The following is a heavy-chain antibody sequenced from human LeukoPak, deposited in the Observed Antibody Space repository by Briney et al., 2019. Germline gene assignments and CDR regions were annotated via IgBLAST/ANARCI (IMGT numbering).Heavy chain of an antibody. Sequence: GSLRLSCAASGFSFNSYAMSWVRQAPGKGLEWVSAISGSGGSTYYADSVKGRSTISRDNSKNTLYLQVNSLRAEDTAVYYCAKDRLGIAVAGGDDYWGQGTLVTVSS. V-gene: IGHV3-23*01. CDR1: GFSFNSYA. D-gene: IGHD6-19*01. J-gene: IGHJ4*02. CDR3: AKDRLGIAVAGGDDY. CDR2: ISGSGGST.